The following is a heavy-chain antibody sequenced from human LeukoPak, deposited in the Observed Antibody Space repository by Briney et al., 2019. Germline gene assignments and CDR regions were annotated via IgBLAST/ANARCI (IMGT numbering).Heavy chain of an antibody. Sequence: PGGSLRLSCAASGFTVSSTYMSWVRQAPGKGLEWVANINQDGSEKYYVDSVKGRFTISRDNAKNSLYLQMNSLRADDTAVYYCVKDGGWTFDYWGQGTLVTVSS. CDR3: VKDGGWTFDY. V-gene: IGHV3-7*01. D-gene: IGHD6-19*01. CDR1: GFTVSSTY. CDR2: INQDGSEK. J-gene: IGHJ4*02.